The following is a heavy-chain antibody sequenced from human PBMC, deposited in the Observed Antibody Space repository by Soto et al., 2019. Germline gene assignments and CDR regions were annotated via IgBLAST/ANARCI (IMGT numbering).Heavy chain of an antibody. J-gene: IGHJ5*02. CDR1: GGSFSGYY. CDR2: INQSGST. V-gene: IGHV4-34*01. Sequence: SETLSLTCAVYGGSFSGYYWSWIRQPPGKGLEWIGEINQSGSTNYNPSLKSRVTISVHTSKNQFSLKLSSVTAADTAVYYCARGARQQMVRRDWFDPLGQGTLVTVSS. D-gene: IGHD6-13*01. CDR3: ARGARQQMVRRDWFDP.